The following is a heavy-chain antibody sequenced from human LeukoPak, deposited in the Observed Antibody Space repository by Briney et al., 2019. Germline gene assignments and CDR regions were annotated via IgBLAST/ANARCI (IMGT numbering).Heavy chain of an antibody. CDR2: FDPEDGET. D-gene: IGHD4-23*01. J-gene: IGHJ6*02. V-gene: IGHV1-24*01. CDR3: ARDGYGGNSEGSYYYGMDV. Sequence: ASVKVSCKVSGYTLTELSMHWVRQAPGKGLEWMGGFDPEDGETIYAQKFQGRVTITADESTSTAYMELSSLRSEDTAVYYCARDGYGGNSEGSYYYGMDVWGQGTTVTVSS. CDR1: GYTLTELS.